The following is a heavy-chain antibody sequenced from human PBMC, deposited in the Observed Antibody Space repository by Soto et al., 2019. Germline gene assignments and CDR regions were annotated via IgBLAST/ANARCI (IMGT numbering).Heavy chain of an antibody. D-gene: IGHD6-19*01. CDR1: GFTFKTYN. CDR3: ARDPSPDSSGWYYFDY. V-gene: IGHV3-48*02. CDR2: IGTSGTPV. J-gene: IGHJ4*02. Sequence: QPGGSLRLSCGASGFTFKTYNMNWVRQARGRGLEWVSYIGTSGTPVYYADSVKGRFTISRDNAKNSLFLQMHSLRDEDTALYFCARDPSPDSSGWYYFDYWGKGTLVTVSS.